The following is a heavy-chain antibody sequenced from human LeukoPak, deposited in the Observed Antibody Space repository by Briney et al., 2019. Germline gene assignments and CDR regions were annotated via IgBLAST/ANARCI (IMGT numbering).Heavy chain of an antibody. CDR3: AREAVRAERYTFDY. D-gene: IGHD1-1*01. V-gene: IGHV1-2*02. CDR2: INPNSGAT. CDR1: GYTFTDFY. J-gene: IGHJ4*02. Sequence: GASVKVSCKASGYTFTDFYIHWVRQAPGQGLEWMGWINPNSGATDYAQKFQGRVTMTRDTSISTAYMELSSLRSEDTAVYYCAREAVRAERYTFDYWGQGTLVTVSS.